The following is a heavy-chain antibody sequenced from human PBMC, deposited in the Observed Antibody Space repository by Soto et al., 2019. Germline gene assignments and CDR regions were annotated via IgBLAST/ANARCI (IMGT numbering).Heavy chain of an antibody. Sequence: QVQLQESGPGLVKPSQTLSLTCTVSGGSISSGDYYWSWIRQPPGKGLEWIGYIYYSGSTYYNPSLKSRVTIPVDTSKNQFSLKLSSVTAADTAVYYCARGYYYDNISPNWYFDLWGRGTLVTVSS. CDR3: ARGYYYDNISPNWYFDL. CDR1: GGSISSGDYY. V-gene: IGHV4-30-4*01. J-gene: IGHJ2*01. D-gene: IGHD3-22*01. CDR2: IYYSGST.